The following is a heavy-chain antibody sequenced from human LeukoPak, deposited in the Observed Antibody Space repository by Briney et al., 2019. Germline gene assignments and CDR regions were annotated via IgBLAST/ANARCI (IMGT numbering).Heavy chain of an antibody. Sequence: VASVKVSCKASGYTFTSYDINWVRQATGQGLEWMGWINPNSGGTNYAQKFQGRVTMTRDTSISTAYMELSRLRSDDTAVYYCARDYAMVRGVPNYYYYYMDVWGKGTTVTVSS. V-gene: IGHV1-2*02. CDR1: GYTFTSYD. CDR2: INPNSGGT. D-gene: IGHD3-10*01. J-gene: IGHJ6*03. CDR3: ARDYAMVRGVPNYYYYYMDV.